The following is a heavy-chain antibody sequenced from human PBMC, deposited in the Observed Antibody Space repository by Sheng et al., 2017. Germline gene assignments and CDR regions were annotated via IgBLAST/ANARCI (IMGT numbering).Heavy chain of an antibody. CDR1: GYSISSGYY. D-gene: IGHD3-22*01. Sequence: QVQLQESGPGLVKPSETLSLTCTVSGYSISSGYYWGWIRQPPGKGLEWIGSIYHSGSTYYNPSLKSRVTISVDTSKNQFSLELSSVTAADTAVYYCARVFKVDYYDSSGYDAFDIWGQGTMVTVSS. CDR3: ARVFKVDYYDSSGYDAFDI. CDR2: IYHSGST. J-gene: IGHJ3*02. V-gene: IGHV4-38-2*02.